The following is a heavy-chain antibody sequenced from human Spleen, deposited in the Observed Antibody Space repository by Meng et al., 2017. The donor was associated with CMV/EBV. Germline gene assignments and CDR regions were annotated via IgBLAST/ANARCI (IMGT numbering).Heavy chain of an antibody. Sequence: GGSLRLSCAASGFTFDDYPMHWVRQAPGKGLEWVSLLSWNGASASYADSLKGRFTISRDNSRNTVFLHMYSLTADDTAVYFCAKILEAHIEYNFYGLDVWGQGTTVTVSS. CDR2: LSWNGASA. D-gene: IGHD3-3*01. CDR1: GFTFDDYP. J-gene: IGHJ6*02. V-gene: IGHV3-43D*03. CDR3: AKILEAHIEYNFYGLDV.